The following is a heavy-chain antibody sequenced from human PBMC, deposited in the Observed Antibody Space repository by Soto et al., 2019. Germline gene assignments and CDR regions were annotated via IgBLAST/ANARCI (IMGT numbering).Heavy chain of an antibody. D-gene: IGHD2-2*01. CDR3: AKVVVARTNWYYFDC. V-gene: IGHV3-30*18. CDR2: ISYDGSNK. Sequence: QVQLVESGGGVVQPGRSLRLSCAAPGFTFRSYGMYWVRQAPGKGLEWVAVISYDGSNKYYADSMKGRFTISRDSSKNTLYLQMNSLRAEDTAVYYCAKVVVARTNWYYFDCWGQGTLVTVSS. J-gene: IGHJ4*02. CDR1: GFTFRSYG.